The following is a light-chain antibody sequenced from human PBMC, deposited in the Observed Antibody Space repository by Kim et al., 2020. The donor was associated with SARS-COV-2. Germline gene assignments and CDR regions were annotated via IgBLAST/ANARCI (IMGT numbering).Light chain of an antibody. CDR2: KDS. V-gene: IGLV3-25*03. CDR1: ALPKQY. J-gene: IGLJ3*02. CDR3: QSADSSGTYFNWV. Sequence: SYELTQPPSVSVSPGQTARITCSGDALPKQYAYWYQQKPGQAPVLVIYKDSERPSGIPERFSGSSSGTTVTLTISGVQAEDEADYYCQSADSSGTYFNWV.